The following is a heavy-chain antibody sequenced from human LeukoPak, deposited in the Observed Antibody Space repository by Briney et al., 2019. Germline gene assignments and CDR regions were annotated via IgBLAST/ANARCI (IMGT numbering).Heavy chain of an antibody. J-gene: IGHJ4*02. D-gene: IGHD6-19*01. CDR3: AKRSGYTTGWFFDF. Sequence: PGGSLKLSCAASGFSFSSYAMSWVRQAPGKGLEWVSSISGSGHNTYYAESVKGRFTISRDNSKNTLFLQMNSLRAEDTAVFYCAKRSGYTTGWFFDFWGQGTLVTVSS. CDR2: ISGSGHNT. CDR1: GFSFSSYA. V-gene: IGHV3-23*01.